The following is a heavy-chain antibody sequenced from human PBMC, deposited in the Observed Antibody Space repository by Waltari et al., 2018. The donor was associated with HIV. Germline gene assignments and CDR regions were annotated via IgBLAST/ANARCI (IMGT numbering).Heavy chain of an antibody. D-gene: IGHD2-2*01. V-gene: IGHV3-30*15. CDR2: ISFDGSDT. Sequence: QVQLVESGGGLVQPGRSLRLSCAASGFIFNDFAMHWVRQAPGKGVEWLAIISFDGSDTYYADSVKGRFTISRDKSKKTLYLQLSSLRAADTAVYYCARDMATNAWAYVFDKWGQGALVTVSS. CDR3: ARDMATNAWAYVFDK. J-gene: IGHJ4*02. CDR1: GFIFNDFA.